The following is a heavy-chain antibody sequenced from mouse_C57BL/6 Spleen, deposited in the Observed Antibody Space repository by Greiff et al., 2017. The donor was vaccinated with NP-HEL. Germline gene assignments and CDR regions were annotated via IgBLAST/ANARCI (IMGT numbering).Heavy chain of an antibody. V-gene: IGHV1-69*01. D-gene: IGHD3-1*01. CDR3: AGGLRRCMDY. Sequence: QVQLQQPGAELVMPGASVKLSCKASGYTFTSYWMHWVKQRPGQGLEWIGEMDPSDSYTNYNQKFKGKSTLPVDKSSSTAYMQLSSLTAEYSAVYYHAGGLRRCMDYWGQGTSGTVSS. J-gene: IGHJ4*01. CDR2: MDPSDSYT. CDR1: GYTFTSYW.